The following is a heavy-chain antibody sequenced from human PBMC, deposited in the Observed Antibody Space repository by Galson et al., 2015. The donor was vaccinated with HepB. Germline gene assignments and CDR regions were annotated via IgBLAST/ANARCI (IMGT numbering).Heavy chain of an antibody. D-gene: IGHD2-2*01. V-gene: IGHV1-69*06. CDR2: IIPIFGTA. CDR1: GGTFSSYA. J-gene: IGHJ4*02. Sequence: SVKVSCKASGGTFSSYAISWVRQAPGQGLEWMGGIIPIFGTANYAQKFQGRVTITADKSTSTAYMELSSLRSEDTAVYYCARARAVPAASLDYWGQGTLVTVSS. CDR3: ARARAVPAASLDY.